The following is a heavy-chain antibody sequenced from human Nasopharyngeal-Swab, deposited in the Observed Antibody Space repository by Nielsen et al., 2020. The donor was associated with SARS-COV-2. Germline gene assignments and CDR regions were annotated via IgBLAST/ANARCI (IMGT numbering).Heavy chain of an antibody. D-gene: IGHD2-2*01. J-gene: IGHJ6*03. V-gene: IGHV4-61*01. CDR2: LNYSGRH. Sequence: GSLRLSCAVPGGSVDSGSYYWNWIRQPTGWGLEWIGYLNYSGRHKYNPSLKSRVTISVDTSTNQFSLKLSSVTAADTAVYYCAGGPVSCFTSASCYCDYYMDVWGQGTTVTVSS. CDR3: AGGPVSCFTSASCYCDYYMDV. CDR1: GGSVDSGSYY.